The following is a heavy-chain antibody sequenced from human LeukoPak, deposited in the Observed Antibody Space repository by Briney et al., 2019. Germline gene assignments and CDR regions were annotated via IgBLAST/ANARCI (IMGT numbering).Heavy chain of an antibody. D-gene: IGHD6-13*01. CDR1: GYTFTSYG. CDR2: ISAYNGNT. J-gene: IGHJ4*02. CDR3: ARAHPRIAAADNLPDSDY. Sequence: GASVKVSCKASGYTFTSYGISWVRQAPGQGLEWMGWISAYNGNTNYAQKLQGRVTMTTDTSTSTAYMELRSLRSDDTAVYYCARAHPRIAAADNLPDSDYWGQGTLVTVSS. V-gene: IGHV1-18*01.